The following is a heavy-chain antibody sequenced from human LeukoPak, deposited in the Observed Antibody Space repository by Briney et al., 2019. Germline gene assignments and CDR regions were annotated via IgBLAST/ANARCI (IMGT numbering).Heavy chain of an antibody. CDR2: IYYSGST. D-gene: IGHD3-10*01. CDR3: AREGPRGGAFDI. V-gene: IGHV4-59*01. J-gene: IGHJ3*02. Sequence: SETLSLTCTVSGGSISSYYWSWIRQPPGKGLEWIGYIYYSGSTNYNPSLKSRVTISVDTSKNQFSLKLSSVTAADTAVYYCAREGPRGGAFDIWGQGTMVTVSS. CDR1: GGSISSYY.